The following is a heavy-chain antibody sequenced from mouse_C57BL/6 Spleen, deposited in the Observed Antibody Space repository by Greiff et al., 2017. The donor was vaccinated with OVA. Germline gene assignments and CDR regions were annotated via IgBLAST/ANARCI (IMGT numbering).Heavy chain of an antibody. D-gene: IGHD1-1*01. J-gene: IGHJ4*01. CDR3: AIRGYGSSYGDYAMDY. V-gene: IGHV1-74*01. Sequence: QVQLQQPGAELVKPGASVKVSCKASGYTFTSYWMHWVKQRPGQGLEWIGRIHPSDSDTNYNQKFKGKATLTVDKSSSTAYMQLSSLTSEDSAVYYCAIRGYGSSYGDYAMDYWSQGTSVTVSS. CDR2: IHPSDSDT. CDR1: GYTFTSYW.